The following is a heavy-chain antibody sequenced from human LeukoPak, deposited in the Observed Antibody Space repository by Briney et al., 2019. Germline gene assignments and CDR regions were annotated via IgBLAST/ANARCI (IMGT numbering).Heavy chain of an antibody. CDR1: GGSISDHF. V-gene: IGHV4-59*11. D-gene: IGHD7-27*01. CDR2: IYYSGSI. Sequence: SETLSLTCTVSGGSISDHFWSWIRQPPGKGLEWIGYIYYSGSINYNPSLKSRVTISIDTSKIQFSLKLSSVTAADTAVYYCARAPPNWEDAFDIWGQGTMVTVSS. CDR3: ARAPPNWEDAFDI. J-gene: IGHJ3*02.